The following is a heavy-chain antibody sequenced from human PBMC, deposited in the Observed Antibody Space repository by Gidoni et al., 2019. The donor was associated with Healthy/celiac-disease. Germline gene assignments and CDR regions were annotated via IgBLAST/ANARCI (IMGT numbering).Heavy chain of an antibody. J-gene: IGHJ4*02. CDR3: AKGTEGGSYTFDY. CDR2: ISYDVSNK. CDR1: GVTVSSYG. V-gene: IGHV3-30*18. D-gene: IGHD2-15*01. Sequence: QVQLVESGGGGVQQGRSLRLSGAASGVTVSSYGMHGVRQAPGKGLVWVAVISYDVSNKYYAASVKGLFTISRDNSKHTLYLQMNSLRAEDTAVYYCAKGTEGGSYTFDYWGQGTLVTVSS.